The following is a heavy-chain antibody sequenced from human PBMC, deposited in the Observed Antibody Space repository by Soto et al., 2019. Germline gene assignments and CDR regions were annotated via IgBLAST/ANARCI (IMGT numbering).Heavy chain of an antibody. CDR1: GFTFSSYG. J-gene: IGHJ4*02. D-gene: IGHD6-13*01. V-gene: IGHV3-30*18. Sequence: QVQLVESGGGVVQPGRSLRLSCAASGFTFSSYGMHWVRQAPGKGLEWVAVISYDGSNKYYADSVKGRFTISRDNSKNTLYLQMNSLRAEDTAVFYCAKVGGSSSWYIDYWGQGTLVTVSS. CDR2: ISYDGSNK. CDR3: AKVGGSSSWYIDY.